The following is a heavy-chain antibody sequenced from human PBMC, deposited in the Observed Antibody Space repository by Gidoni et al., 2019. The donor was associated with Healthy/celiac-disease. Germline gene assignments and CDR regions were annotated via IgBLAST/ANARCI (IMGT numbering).Heavy chain of an antibody. V-gene: IGHV3-21*01. CDR3: ARDRGIAAAGILDAFDI. D-gene: IGHD6-13*01. CDR1: GFTIRSYS. J-gene: IGHJ3*02. CDR2: ISSSSSYI. Sequence: EVQLVESGGGLVKPGGSLRLSCAASGFTIRSYSMNWVRQAPGKGLEWVSSISSSSSYISYADSVKGRFTISRDNSKNSLYLQMNSLRAEYTAVYYCARDRGIAAAGILDAFDIWGQGTMVTVSS.